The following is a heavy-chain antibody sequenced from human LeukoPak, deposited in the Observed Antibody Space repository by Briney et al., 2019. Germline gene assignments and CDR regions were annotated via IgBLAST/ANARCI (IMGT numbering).Heavy chain of an antibody. D-gene: IGHD3-10*01. J-gene: IGHJ4*02. V-gene: IGHV4-39*01. CDR2: IYYSGGT. CDR3: ANGPGYYYGSGSYYVAPFDY. CDR1: GGSISSSSYY. Sequence: PSETLSLTCTVSGGSISSSSYYWGWIRQPPGKGLEWLGSIYYSGGTYHNPSLKSRVPISVDTSKNQFSLKLSSVTAADTAVYYCANGPGYYYGSGSYYVAPFDYWGQGTLVTVSS.